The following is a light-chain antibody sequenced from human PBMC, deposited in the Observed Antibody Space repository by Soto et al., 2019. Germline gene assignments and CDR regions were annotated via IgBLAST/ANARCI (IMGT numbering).Light chain of an antibody. V-gene: IGKV3-11*01. CDR2: DAS. Sequence: EIVLTQSPATLSLSPGERATLSCRASQSVSSYLAWYQQKPGQAPRLLIYDASNRATGIPARFSGSGSGTDFTLSIRSLEPEDFAVYYCKQRSQTFGGGTKVEIK. CDR1: QSVSSY. J-gene: IGKJ4*01. CDR3: KQRSQT.